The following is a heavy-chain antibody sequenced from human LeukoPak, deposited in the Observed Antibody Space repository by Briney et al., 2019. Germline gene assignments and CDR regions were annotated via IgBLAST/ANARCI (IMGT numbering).Heavy chain of an antibody. D-gene: IGHD3-10*01. CDR3: AKEVFDTGKAFES. Sequence: GGSLRLSCAVSGITLSNYGMSWVRQAPGKGLEWVAGISGSGGSTNYADSVKGRFTISRDNSKNTLHLQVNSLRAEDTAIYYCAKEVFDTGKAFESWGQGTLVTVSS. J-gene: IGHJ4*02. CDR2: ISGSGGST. V-gene: IGHV3-23*01. CDR1: GITLSNYG.